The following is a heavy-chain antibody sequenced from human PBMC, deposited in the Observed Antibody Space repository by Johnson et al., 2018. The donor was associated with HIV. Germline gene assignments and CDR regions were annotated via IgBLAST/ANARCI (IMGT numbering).Heavy chain of an antibody. CDR1: GFTFSSFA. CDR3: VRRFYDSSAFDI. D-gene: IGHD3-22*01. Sequence: QVQLVESGGGVVQPGTSLRLSCAASGFTFSSFAMHWVRQAPGKGLEWMAFISYDGSNKYFTDSVMGRFTISRDNSKNTLFLQMNSLRAEDTAVYYCVRRFYDSSAFDIWGQGTLVTVSS. CDR2: ISYDGSNK. J-gene: IGHJ3*02. V-gene: IGHV3-30-3*01.